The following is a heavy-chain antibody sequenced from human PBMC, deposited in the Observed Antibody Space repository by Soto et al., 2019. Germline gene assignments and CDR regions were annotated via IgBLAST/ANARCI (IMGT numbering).Heavy chain of an antibody. V-gene: IGHV4-4*07. D-gene: IGHD3-22*01. J-gene: IGHJ4*02. CDR1: GGYIISDY. CDR3: ARDYYDSSGSRFGY. Sequence: SETMSLTCTVSGGYIISDYWRWVREPGGKRLEWIGRNYTSGSTNYNPSLKSRVTMSVDTSKNQFSLKLSSVTAAGTAVYYCARDYYDSSGSRFGYWGQRTL. CDR2: NYTSGST.